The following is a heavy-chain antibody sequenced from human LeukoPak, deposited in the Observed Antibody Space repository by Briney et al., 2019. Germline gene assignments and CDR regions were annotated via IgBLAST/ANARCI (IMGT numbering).Heavy chain of an antibody. CDR2: IKQDGSEK. CDR3: ARVQWELRGVGSYFEY. D-gene: IGHD1-26*01. CDR1: GFTFSSYW. V-gene: IGHV3-7*01. Sequence: GGSLRLSCVVSGFTFSSYWMSRVRQAPGKGLEWVANIKQDGSEKYYVDSVKGRFTMSRDNAKNSLYLQMNSLRAEDTAVYYCARVQWELRGVGSYFEYWGQGALVTVSS. J-gene: IGHJ4*02.